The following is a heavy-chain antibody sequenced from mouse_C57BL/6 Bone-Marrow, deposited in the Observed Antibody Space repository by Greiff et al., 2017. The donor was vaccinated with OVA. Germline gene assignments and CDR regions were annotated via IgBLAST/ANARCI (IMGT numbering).Heavy chain of an antibody. J-gene: IGHJ4*01. CDR1: GFTFSDYG. Sequence: EVQRVESGGGLVKPGGSLKLSCAASGFTFSDYGMHWVRQAPEKGLEWVAYISSGSSTIYYADTVKGRFTISRDNAKNTLFLQMTSLRSDDTAMYYCASYSNYPYAMDYWGQGTSVTVSS. CDR3: ASYSNYPYAMDY. CDR2: ISSGSSTI. V-gene: IGHV5-17*01. D-gene: IGHD2-5*01.